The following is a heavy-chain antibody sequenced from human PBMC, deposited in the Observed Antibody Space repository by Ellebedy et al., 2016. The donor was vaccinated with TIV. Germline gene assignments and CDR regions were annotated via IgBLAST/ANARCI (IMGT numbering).Heavy chain of an antibody. D-gene: IGHD1-26*01. CDR1: GFTFSSYS. Sequence: GGSLRLXXAASGFTFSSYSMNWVRQAPGKGLEWVSYISSSSSTIYYADSVKGRFTISRDNAKNSLYLQMNSLRDEDTAVYYCARAGPQWELYYAGGYFDYWGQGTLVTVSS. CDR2: ISSSSSTI. V-gene: IGHV3-48*02. CDR3: ARAGPQWELYYAGGYFDY. J-gene: IGHJ4*02.